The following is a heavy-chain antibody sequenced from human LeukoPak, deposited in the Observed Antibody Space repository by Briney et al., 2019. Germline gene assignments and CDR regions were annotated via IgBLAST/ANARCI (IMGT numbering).Heavy chain of an antibody. CDR1: GGSFSGYY. CDR2: INHSGST. Sequence: SETLSLTCAVYGGSFSGYYWSWIRQPPGKGLEWIGEINHSGSTNYNPSLKSRVTISVDTSKNQFSLKLSSVTAADTAVYYCARSDGYNTHFDYWGQGTLVTVSS. J-gene: IGHJ4*02. CDR3: ARSDGYNTHFDY. D-gene: IGHD5-24*01. V-gene: IGHV4-34*01.